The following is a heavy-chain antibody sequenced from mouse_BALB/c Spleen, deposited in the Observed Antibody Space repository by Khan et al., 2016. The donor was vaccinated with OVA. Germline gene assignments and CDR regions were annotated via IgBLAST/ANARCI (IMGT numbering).Heavy chain of an antibody. CDR3: TRYRGYYGSNPYFDN. J-gene: IGHJ2*01. CDR2: ISSGGSYT. V-gene: IGHV5-6-4*01. CDR1: GFSFSSSS. D-gene: IGHD1-1*01. Sequence: EVQLVESGGGLVRPGGSLKLSCGASGFSFSSSSMSWVRQTPEKRLEWVATISSGGSYTYYPDSVKGRFTISRDNATNTPYLQLSSLKSEDSAMYYGTRYRGYYGSNPYFDNWGQGTTLTVSS.